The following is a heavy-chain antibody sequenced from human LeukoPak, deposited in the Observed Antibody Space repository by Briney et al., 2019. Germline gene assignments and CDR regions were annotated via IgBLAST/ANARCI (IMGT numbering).Heavy chain of an antibody. V-gene: IGHV3-21*01. CDR3: ARAHRFYYYMDV. J-gene: IGHJ6*03. Sequence: GGSLRLSCAASGFTFSSYSVNWVRQAPGKGLEWVSSVSSSSSYIYYADSVKGRFTISRDNAKNSLYLQMNSLRAEDTAVYYCARAHRFYYYMDVWGKGTTVTVSS. D-gene: IGHD1-14*01. CDR2: VSSSSSYI. CDR1: GFTFSSYS.